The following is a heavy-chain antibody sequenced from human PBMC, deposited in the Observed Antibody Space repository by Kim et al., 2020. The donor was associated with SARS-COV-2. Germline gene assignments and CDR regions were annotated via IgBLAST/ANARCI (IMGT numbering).Heavy chain of an antibody. CDR3: ARAPGYSSGWYSPHY. J-gene: IGHJ4*02. V-gene: IGHV3-11*05. Sequence: ADSVKGRFTISRDHAKNSRYLQMNSLRAEDTAVYYCARAPGYSSGWYSPHYWGQGTLVTVSS. D-gene: IGHD6-19*01.